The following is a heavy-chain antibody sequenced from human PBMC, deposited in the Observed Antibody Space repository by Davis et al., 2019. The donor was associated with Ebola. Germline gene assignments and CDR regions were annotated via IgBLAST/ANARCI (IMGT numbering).Heavy chain of an antibody. V-gene: IGHV3-30-3*01. J-gene: IGHJ4*02. CDR2: ISNGGGNK. Sequence: GESLKISCAASGFTFSSYAMPWVRQSPGKGLEWVAFISNGGGNKDYADSVKGRFTISRDDSKNTLYLQMNSLRAEDTAVYYCARQHDSYYFDSWGQGTLVTVSS. CDR3: ARQHDSYYFDS. CDR1: GFTFSSYA. D-gene: IGHD2-21*02.